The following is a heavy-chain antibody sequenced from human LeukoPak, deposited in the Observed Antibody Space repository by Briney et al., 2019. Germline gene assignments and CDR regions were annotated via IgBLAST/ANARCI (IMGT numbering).Heavy chain of an antibody. CDR3: ARGPRQNDYGDYPDPIYFQH. CDR1: DFPFRCYS. Sequence: GVSWSFSCAAFDFPFRCYSMTWVRQAPGKGLNWASSISSSSSNLYYADSVKGRFTISRDNAKNSLYLQMNSLRAEDTAVYYCARGPRQNDYGDYPDPIYFQHWGQGTLVTVSS. D-gene: IGHD4-17*01. V-gene: IGHV3-21*01. J-gene: IGHJ1*01. CDR2: ISSSSSNL.